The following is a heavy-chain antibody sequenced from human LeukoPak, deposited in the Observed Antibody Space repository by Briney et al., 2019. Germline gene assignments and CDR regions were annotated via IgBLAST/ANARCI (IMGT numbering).Heavy chain of an antibody. Sequence: ASVKVSCKASGYTFTDYYIHWLRQAPGQGLEWMGRINPNSGGTNYAHRSQGRVTVTRDTSISTAYMELSTLRSDDAAVYYCARDKRSTAGNWFDPWGQGTLVTVSS. CDR3: ARDKRSTAGNWFDP. CDR2: INPNSGGT. CDR1: GYTFTDYY. D-gene: IGHD4-11*01. V-gene: IGHV1-2*06. J-gene: IGHJ5*02.